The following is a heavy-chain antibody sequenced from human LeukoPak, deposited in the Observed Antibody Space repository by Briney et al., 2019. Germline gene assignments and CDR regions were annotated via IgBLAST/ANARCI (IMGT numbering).Heavy chain of an antibody. CDR3: AKLSITMVRGVIGPFDY. J-gene: IGHJ4*02. CDR2: ISYDGSNK. Sequence: PGGSLRLSCAASGFTFSSYAMHWVRQDPGKGLEWAAVISYDGSNKYYADSVKGRFTISRDNSKNTLYLQMNSLRAEDTAVYYCAKLSITMVRGVIGPFDYWGQGTLVTVSS. V-gene: IGHV3-30*04. D-gene: IGHD3-10*01. CDR1: GFTFSSYA.